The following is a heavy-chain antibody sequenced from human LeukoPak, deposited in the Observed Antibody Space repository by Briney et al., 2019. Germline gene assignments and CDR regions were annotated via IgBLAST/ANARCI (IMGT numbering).Heavy chain of an antibody. Sequence: PSETLSLTCTVSGGSISSSSYYWGWIRQPPGKGREWIGSIYYSGRTYYNPSLKSRVTISVDTSKNQFSLKLSSVTAADTAVYYCARVVVVVAATHLFDYWGQGTLVTVSS. D-gene: IGHD2-15*01. CDR1: GGSISSSSYY. CDR2: IYYSGRT. CDR3: ARVVVVVAATHLFDY. V-gene: IGHV4-39*01. J-gene: IGHJ4*02.